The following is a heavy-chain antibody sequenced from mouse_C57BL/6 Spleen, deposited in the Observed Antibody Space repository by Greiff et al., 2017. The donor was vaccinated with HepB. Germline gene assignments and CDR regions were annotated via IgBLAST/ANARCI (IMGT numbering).Heavy chain of an antibody. CDR1: GYTFTDYY. J-gene: IGHJ1*03. CDR2: INPNNGGT. D-gene: IGHD4-1*01. Sequence: EVQLQQSGPELVKPGASVKISCKASGYTFTDYYMNWVKQSHGKSLEWIGDINPNNGGTSYNQKFKGKATLTVDKSSSTAYMELRSLTSEDSAVYYCARDWRYFDVWGTGTTVTVSS. V-gene: IGHV1-26*01. CDR3: ARDWRYFDV.